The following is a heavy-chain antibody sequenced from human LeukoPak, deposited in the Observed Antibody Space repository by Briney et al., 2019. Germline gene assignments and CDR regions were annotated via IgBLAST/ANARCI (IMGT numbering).Heavy chain of an antibody. J-gene: IGHJ4*02. CDR2: ISSSGSTI. V-gene: IGHV3-48*03. Sequence: GGSLRLSCAAPGFTFSSYEMNWVRQAPGKGLEWVSYISSSGSTIYYADSVKGRFTISRDNAKNSLYLQMNSLRAEDTAVYYCARDEINDYRASYFDYWGQGTLVTVSS. CDR3: ARDEINDYRASYFDY. CDR1: GFTFSSYE. D-gene: IGHD4-11*01.